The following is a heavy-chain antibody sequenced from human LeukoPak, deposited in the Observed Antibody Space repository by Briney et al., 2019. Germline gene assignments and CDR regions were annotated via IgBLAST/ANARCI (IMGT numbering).Heavy chain of an antibody. Sequence: ASVKVSCKASGYTFTTYDINWVRLATGQGLEWMGWMNPNRGNTGYAQEFQGRVTMTRNTSISTAYMELSSLRSEDTAVYYCARGHPGGYFYYLDDYWGQGTLVTVSS. CDR3: ARGHPGGYFYYLDDY. V-gene: IGHV1-8*01. CDR2: MNPNRGNT. J-gene: IGHJ4*02. CDR1: GYTFTTYD. D-gene: IGHD2/OR15-2a*01.